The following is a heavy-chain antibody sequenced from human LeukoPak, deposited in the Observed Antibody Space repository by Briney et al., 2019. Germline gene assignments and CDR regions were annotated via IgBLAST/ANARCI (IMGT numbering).Heavy chain of an antibody. J-gene: IGHJ4*02. D-gene: IGHD4-11*01. CDR3: ARDSDSDYINYELDY. CDR2: IIPIFGTA. V-gene: IGHV1-69*05. CDR1: GGTFSSYA. Sequence: SVNVSCKASGGTFSSYAISWVRQAPGQGLEWMGGIIPIFGTANYAQKFQGRVTITTDESTSTAYMELSSLRSEDTAVYYCARDSDSDYINYELDYWGQGTLVTVSS.